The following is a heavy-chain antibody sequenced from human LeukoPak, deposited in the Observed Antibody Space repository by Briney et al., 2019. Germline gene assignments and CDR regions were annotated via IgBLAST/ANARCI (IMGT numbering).Heavy chain of an antibody. V-gene: IGHV3-74*01. Sequence: GGSLRLSCAASGFTFSSYWMHWVRQAPGKGLVWVSRINTDGSSTSYADSVKGRFTISRDNAKNTLYLQMNSLRAEDTAVYYCARISITGTQGYWGQGTLVTVSS. CDR3: ARISITGTQGY. CDR1: GFTFSSYW. D-gene: IGHD1-20*01. CDR2: INTDGSST. J-gene: IGHJ4*02.